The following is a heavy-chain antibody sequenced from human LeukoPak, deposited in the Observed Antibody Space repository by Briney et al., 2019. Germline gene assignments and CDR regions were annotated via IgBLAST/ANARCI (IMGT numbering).Heavy chain of an antibody. J-gene: IGHJ4*02. Sequence: GASVKVSCKASGGTFSSYAISWVRQAPGQGLEWMGGIIPIFGTANYAQKFQGRVTITADESTSTAYMELSSLRSEDTAVYYCAAYYYDSSGYHYGGQETLVTVS. V-gene: IGHV1-69*13. CDR3: AAYYYDSSGYHY. CDR1: GGTFSSYA. CDR2: IIPIFGTA. D-gene: IGHD3-22*01.